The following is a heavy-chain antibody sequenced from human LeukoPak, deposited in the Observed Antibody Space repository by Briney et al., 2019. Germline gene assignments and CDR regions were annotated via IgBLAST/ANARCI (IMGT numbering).Heavy chain of an antibody. CDR2: IYSRGST. D-gene: IGHD3-22*01. J-gene: IGHJ4*02. CDR3: ARGRYYDSSSYYLDY. V-gene: IGHV4-59*01. CDR1: GGSINTYY. Sequence: PSETLSLTCTVSGGSINTYYWSWIRQPPGKGLEWIGYIYSRGSTNYNPSLKSRVTISIDTSKNQFSLKLTSVTAADTAVYYCARGRYYDSSSYYLDYWGQGTLVTVSS.